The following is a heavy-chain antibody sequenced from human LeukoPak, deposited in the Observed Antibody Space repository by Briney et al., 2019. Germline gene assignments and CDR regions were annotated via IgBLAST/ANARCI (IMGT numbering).Heavy chain of an antibody. CDR3: ARDRGPSRLWFAQYIDY. CDR1: GDSVSSNSAA. V-gene: IGHV6-1*01. D-gene: IGHD3-10*01. J-gene: IGHJ4*02. Sequence: SQTLSLTCAISGDSVSSNSAAWNWIRQSPSRGLEWLGRTYYRSKWYNDYAVSVKSRITIDPDTSKNQFSLQLNSVTPEDTAVYYCARDRGPSRLWFAQYIDYWGQGTLVTVSS. CDR2: TYYRSKWYN.